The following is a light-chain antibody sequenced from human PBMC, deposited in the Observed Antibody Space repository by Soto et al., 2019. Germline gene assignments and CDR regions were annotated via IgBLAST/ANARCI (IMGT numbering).Light chain of an antibody. CDR3: GTWDDSLGGQGV. CDR2: RNN. Sequence: QSVLTQPPSASGTPGQRVTVSCSGSTSNIGTNYVYWYQQLPGTAPKLLIFRNNQRASGVPDRFSGSKSGTSASLAIGGLRSEGEAEYYCGTWDDSLGGQGVFGGGTKVTVL. CDR1: TSNIGTNY. V-gene: IGLV1-47*01. J-gene: IGLJ2*01.